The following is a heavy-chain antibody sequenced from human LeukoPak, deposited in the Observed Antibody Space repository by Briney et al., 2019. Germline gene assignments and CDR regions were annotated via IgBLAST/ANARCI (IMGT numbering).Heavy chain of an antibody. CDR3: ATAKYDSSSWYYLDY. CDR2: FDPEDGET. J-gene: IGHJ4*02. Sequence: ASVMVSCKVSGYTLTELSMHWVRQAPGKGLEWMGGFDPEDGETIYAQKFQGRVTMTEDTSTDTAYMELSSLRSEDTAVYYCATAKYDSSSWYYLDYWGQGTLVTVSS. D-gene: IGHD6-13*01. CDR1: GYTLTELS. V-gene: IGHV1-24*01.